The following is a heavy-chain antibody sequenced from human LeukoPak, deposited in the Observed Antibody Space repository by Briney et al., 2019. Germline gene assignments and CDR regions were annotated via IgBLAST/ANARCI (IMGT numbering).Heavy chain of an antibody. D-gene: IGHD4-17*01. V-gene: IGHV1-2*02. CDR1: GYTFTGYY. J-gene: IGHJ5*02. CDR2: INPNSGGT. CDR3: ARDSTLVYGDYVYWFDP. Sequence: GASVKVSCKASGYTFTGYYMHWVRQAPGQGLEWMGWINPNSGGTNYAQKFQGRVTMTRDTSISTAYVELSRLRSDDTAVYYCARDSTLVYGDYVYWFDPWGQGTLVTVSS.